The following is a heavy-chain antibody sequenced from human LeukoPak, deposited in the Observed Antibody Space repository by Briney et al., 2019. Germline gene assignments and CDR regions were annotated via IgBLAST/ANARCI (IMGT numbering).Heavy chain of an antibody. D-gene: IGHD6-13*01. CDR3: ARVVSSSWSQGGPYFDY. Sequence: SETLSLTCTVSGGSISSYYWSWLRQPPGKGLEWIGYIFYSGSTNYNPSLKSRVTISIDTSKNQFSLRLSSVTAADTAVYYCARVVSSSWSQGGPYFDYWGQGTLVTVSS. V-gene: IGHV4-59*01. CDR1: GGSISSYY. CDR2: IFYSGST. J-gene: IGHJ4*02.